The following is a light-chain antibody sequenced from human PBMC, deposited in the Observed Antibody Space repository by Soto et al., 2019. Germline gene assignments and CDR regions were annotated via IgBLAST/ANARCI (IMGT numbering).Light chain of an antibody. J-gene: IGKJ5*01. V-gene: IGKV2D-29*02. Sequence: DVVLTQTPLSLSVTPGQPASISCKSSQSLLHNGGETFLFWYLQKPGQSPQLLIYEVSNRFSGVPDRFSGSGSGTDFTLEISRVEAEDVGIYYCMQSTQLPPTFGQGTRLGIK. CDR1: QSLLHNGGETF. CDR2: EVS. CDR3: MQSTQLPPT.